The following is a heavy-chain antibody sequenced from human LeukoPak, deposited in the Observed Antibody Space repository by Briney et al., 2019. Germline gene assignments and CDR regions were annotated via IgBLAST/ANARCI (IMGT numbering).Heavy chain of an antibody. J-gene: IGHJ4*02. Sequence: ATVKVSCKASGGTFSSYAISWVRQAPGQGLEWMGGIIPIFGTANYAQKFQSRVTITADESTSTVYMELSSLRSEDTAVYYCAREGGLHYYDSSGYYPFDYWGQGTLVTVSS. D-gene: IGHD3-22*01. V-gene: IGHV1-69*13. CDR1: GGTFSSYA. CDR3: AREGGLHYYDSSGYYPFDY. CDR2: IIPIFGTA.